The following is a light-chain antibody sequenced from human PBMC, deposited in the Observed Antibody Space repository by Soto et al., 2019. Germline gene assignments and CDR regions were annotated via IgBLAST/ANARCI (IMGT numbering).Light chain of an antibody. Sequence: QSVLIQPPSVSGSPGQSVTISCTGTSSDVGSYDYVSWYQQHPGTVPKPMIYNVNTQPSGVPDRFSGSKSGNTASMTISGLQAEDEADYYCSSYAGSNNLVFGTGTKVTVL. V-gene: IGLV2-8*01. J-gene: IGLJ1*01. CDR2: NVN. CDR1: SSDVGSYDY. CDR3: SSYAGSNNLV.